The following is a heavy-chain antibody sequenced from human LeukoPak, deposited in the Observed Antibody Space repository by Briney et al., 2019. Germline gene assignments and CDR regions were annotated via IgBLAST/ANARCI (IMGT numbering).Heavy chain of an antibody. V-gene: IGHV3-23*01. CDR2: ISGSGGST. J-gene: IGHJ4*02. Sequence: GGSLRLSCAASGFTFSSYAMSWVRQAPGKGLEWVSAISGSGGSTYYADSVKGRFTISRDNSKNTLYLQMNSLRAEDTAVYYCAKDRGLGSGWYRMVYWGQGTLVTVSS. D-gene: IGHD6-19*01. CDR3: AKDRGLGSGWYRMVY. CDR1: GFTFSSYA.